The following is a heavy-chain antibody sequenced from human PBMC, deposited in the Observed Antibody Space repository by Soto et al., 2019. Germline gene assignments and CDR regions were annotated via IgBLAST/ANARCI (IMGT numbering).Heavy chain of an antibody. CDR1: NASISNDNW. CDR2: IFHSCST. CDR3: ARINYHGFRNFDH. D-gene: IGHD3-10*01. J-gene: IGHJ4*02. V-gene: IGHV4-4*02. Sequence: VQLQESGPRLVKPSGSLSLTCAVSNASISNDNWWPWVRQSPGKGLEWIGEIFHSCSTNYNPSLRSRVTVSVDKSKNQFSLKLTSVTAADTAVYYCARINYHGFRNFDHWGQGTLGTVSS.